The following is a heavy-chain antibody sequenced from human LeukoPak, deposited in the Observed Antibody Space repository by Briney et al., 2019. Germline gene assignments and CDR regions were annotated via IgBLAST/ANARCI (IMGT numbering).Heavy chain of an antibody. CDR1: GFNLSSYS. CDR3: ASGTVSFFFFDY. CDR2: ISSSSSYI. D-gene: IGHD2/OR15-2a*01. J-gene: IGHJ4*02. Sequence: GGSLRLSCADSGFNLSSYSMNWVRQAPGKGLEWVSSISSSSSYIYYADSVKGRFTISRDNAKNSLYLQMNSLRAEDTAVYYCASGTVSFFFFDYWGQGTLITVSS. V-gene: IGHV3-21*04.